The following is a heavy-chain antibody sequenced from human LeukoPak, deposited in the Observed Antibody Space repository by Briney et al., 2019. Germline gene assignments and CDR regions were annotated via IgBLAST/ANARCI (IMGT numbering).Heavy chain of an antibody. CDR1: GFTFDNYG. CDR2: ISYDGSNK. Sequence: GGSLRLSCAASGFTFDNYGMHWVHQAPGKGLEWVAVISYDGSNKYYADSVKGRFTISRDNSKNTLYLQMNSLRAEDTAVYYCAKDGDSYCSSTSCYPNWFDPWGQGTLVTVSS. D-gene: IGHD2-2*01. V-gene: IGHV3-30*18. CDR3: AKDGDSYCSSTSCYPNWFDP. J-gene: IGHJ5*02.